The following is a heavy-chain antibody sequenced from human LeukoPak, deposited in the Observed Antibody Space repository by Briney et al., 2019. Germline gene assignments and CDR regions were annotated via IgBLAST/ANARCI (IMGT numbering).Heavy chain of an antibody. CDR1: GGSISSSSYY. V-gene: IGHV4-39*07. D-gene: IGHD4-11*01. Sequence: SETLSLTCTVSGGSISSSSYYWDWIRQPPGKGLEWIGSIYYSGSTYYNPSLKSRVTMSVDTSKNQFSLKLSSVTAADTAVYYCARSSYSDYAFDYWGQGTLVTVSS. CDR3: ARSSYSDYAFDY. CDR2: IYYSGST. J-gene: IGHJ4*02.